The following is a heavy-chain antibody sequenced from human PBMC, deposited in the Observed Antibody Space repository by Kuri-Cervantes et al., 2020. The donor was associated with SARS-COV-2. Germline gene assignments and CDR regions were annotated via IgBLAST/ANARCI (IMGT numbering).Heavy chain of an antibody. V-gene: IGHV1-69*13. CDR2: IIPIFGTA. CDR1: GGTFSSYA. CDR3: ARSGLDHYYDSSGYYRGFDY. Sequence: SVKVSCKASGGTFSSYAISWVRQAAGQGLEWMGGIIPIFGTANYAQKSQGRGMITADESTSTAYMELSSRRSEDTAVHYCARSGLDHYYDSSGYYRGFDYWGQGTLVTVSS. J-gene: IGHJ4*02. D-gene: IGHD3-22*01.